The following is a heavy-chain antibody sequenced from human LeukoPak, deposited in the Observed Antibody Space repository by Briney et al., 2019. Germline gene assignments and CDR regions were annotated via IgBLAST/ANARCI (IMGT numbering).Heavy chain of an antibody. D-gene: IGHD3-22*01. J-gene: IGHJ5*02. CDR3: ARDVDYYDSSGYFLGWFDP. CDR1: GYTFTSYG. V-gene: IGHV1-18*01. Sequence: ASVTVSCKASGYTFTSYGISWVWQAPGQGLEWMGWISAYNGNTNYAQKLQGRGTMTTDTSPSTAYMELRSLRSDDTAVYYCARDVDYYDSSGYFLGWFDPWGQGTLVTVSS. CDR2: ISAYNGNT.